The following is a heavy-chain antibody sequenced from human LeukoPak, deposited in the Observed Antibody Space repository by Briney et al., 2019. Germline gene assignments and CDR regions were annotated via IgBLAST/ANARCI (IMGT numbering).Heavy chain of an antibody. D-gene: IGHD3-22*01. CDR1: GVSFSGYY. CDR3: ARAGVYYYDSSGYSD. J-gene: IGHJ4*02. CDR2: INHSGST. V-gene: IGHV4-34*01. Sequence: PSETLSLTCAVYGVSFSGYYWSWIRQPPGKGLEWIGEINHSGSTNYNPSLKSRVTISVDTSKNQFSLKLSSVTAADTAVYYCARAGVYYYDSSGYSDWGQGTLVTVSS.